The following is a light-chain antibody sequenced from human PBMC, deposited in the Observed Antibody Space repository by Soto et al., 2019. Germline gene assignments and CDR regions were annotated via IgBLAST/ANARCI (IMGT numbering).Light chain of an antibody. CDR2: AAS. CDR1: QSISSY. Sequence: IQMTQSPSSLSASVGDRVTITCRASQSISSYLNWYQQKPGKAPKLLIYAASSLQSGVPSRFSGSGSGTDFTLTISSLQPEDFETYYCQQSYSTPGTFGQGTKVDIK. CDR3: QQSYSTPGT. J-gene: IGKJ1*01. V-gene: IGKV1-39*01.